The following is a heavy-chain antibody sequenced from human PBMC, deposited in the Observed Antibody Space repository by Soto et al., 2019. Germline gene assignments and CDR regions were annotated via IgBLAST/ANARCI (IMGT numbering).Heavy chain of an antibody. CDR2: IYPGDSDT. CDR1: GFGFDITW. J-gene: IGHJ5*02. D-gene: IGHD3-9*01. CDR3: AKLQRYFDRTGYLDA. V-gene: IGHV5-51*01. Sequence: GESLKISCKGSGFGFDITWLAWLRQVPGKGLEWVGIIYPGDSDTRYSPSLEGRVTLSVDKSITTAYLHWTSLKESDTATYYCAKLQRYFDRTGYLDAWGQGTPVTVSS.